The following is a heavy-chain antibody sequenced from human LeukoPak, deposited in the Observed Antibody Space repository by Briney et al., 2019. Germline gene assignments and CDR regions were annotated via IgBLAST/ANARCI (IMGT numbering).Heavy chain of an antibody. D-gene: IGHD3-3*01. J-gene: IGHJ4*02. V-gene: IGHV3-48*03. Sequence: GGSLRLSCAASGFTFSSYEMNWVRQAPGKGLEWVSYISSSGSTIYYADSVKGRFTISRDNAKNSLYLQMNSLRAEDTAVYYCAVGWDGVRSFAYWGQGTLVTVSS. CDR1: GFTFSSYE. CDR2: ISSSGSTI. CDR3: AVGWDGVRSFAY.